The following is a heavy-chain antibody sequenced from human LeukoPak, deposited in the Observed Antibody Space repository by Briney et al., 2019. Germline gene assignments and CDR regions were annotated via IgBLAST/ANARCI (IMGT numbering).Heavy chain of an antibody. J-gene: IGHJ4*02. CDR1: GFTFSSYA. CDR2: IYYSGST. D-gene: IGHD3-22*01. CDR3: ARWDSSGYCDY. Sequence: GSLRLSCASSGFTFSSYAMSWIRQPPGKGLEWIGYIYYSGSTNYNPSLKSRVTISVDTSKNQFSLKLSSVTAADTAVYYCARWDSSGYCDYWGQGTLVTVSS. V-gene: IGHV4-59*01.